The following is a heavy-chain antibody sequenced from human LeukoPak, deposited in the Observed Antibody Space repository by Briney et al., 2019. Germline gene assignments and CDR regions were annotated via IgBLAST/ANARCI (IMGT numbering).Heavy chain of an antibody. CDR1: GGSISSSSYY. V-gene: IGHV4-39*01. CDR2: IYHSGST. Sequence: PSETLFLTCTVSGGSISSSSYYWGWIRQPPGKGLEWIGSIYHSGSTYYNPSLNSRVTISVDTSKNQFSLKLRSVTAADTAVYYCARSLVVPAHYYYYYYMDVWGKGTTVTVSS. J-gene: IGHJ6*03. D-gene: IGHD2-2*01. CDR3: ARSLVVPAHYYYYYYMDV.